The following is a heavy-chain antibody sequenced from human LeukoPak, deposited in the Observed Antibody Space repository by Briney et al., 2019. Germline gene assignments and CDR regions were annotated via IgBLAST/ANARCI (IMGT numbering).Heavy chain of an antibody. CDR3: ARDPRGYTGYDFRGTDTYYFDH. V-gene: IGHV3-23*01. CDR1: GGSFSGYY. D-gene: IGHD5-12*01. CDR2: ISGSGDTT. Sequence: GTLSLTCAVYGGSFSGYYWSWIRQAPGKGLEWVSEISGSGDTTSYADSVKGRFTISRDNSKTTVYLQMNSLRAEDTATYYCARDPRGYTGYDFRGTDTYYFDHWGQGILVTVSS. J-gene: IGHJ4*02.